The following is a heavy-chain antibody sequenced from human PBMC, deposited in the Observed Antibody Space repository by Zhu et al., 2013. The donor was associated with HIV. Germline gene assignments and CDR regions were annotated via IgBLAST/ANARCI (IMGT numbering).Heavy chain of an antibody. D-gene: IGHD3-10*01. J-gene: IGHJ4*02. CDR1: GFSFGNYA. CDR3: ASVWRGLGSYYEVDY. V-gene: IGHV3-23*01. Sequence: VQLLESGGGLVQPGRSLRLSCAASGFSFGNYAMSWVRQAPGKGLEWVSGLSGSGDRTFYADSVKGRFIISRDNSENTLYLQMNSLGADDTAVYYCASVWRGLGSYYEVDYWGQGTLVTVSS. CDR2: LSGSGDRT.